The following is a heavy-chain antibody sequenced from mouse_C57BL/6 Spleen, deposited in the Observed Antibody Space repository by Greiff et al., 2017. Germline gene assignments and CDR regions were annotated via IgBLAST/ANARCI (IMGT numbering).Heavy chain of an antibody. J-gene: IGHJ3*01. CDR2: ISSGSSTI. CDR3: ARPPYGSSPWFAY. D-gene: IGHD1-1*01. Sequence: ESGGGLVKPGGSLKLSCAASGFPFSDYGMHWVRQAPEKGLEWVAYISSGSSTIYYADTVKGRFTISRDNAKNTLFLQMTSLRSEDTAMYYCARPPYGSSPWFAYWGQGTMVTVSA. CDR1: GFPFSDYG. V-gene: IGHV5-17*01.